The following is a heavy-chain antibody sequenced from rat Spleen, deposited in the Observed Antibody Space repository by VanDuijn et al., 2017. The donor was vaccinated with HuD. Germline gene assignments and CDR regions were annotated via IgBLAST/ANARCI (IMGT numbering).Heavy chain of an antibody. J-gene: IGHJ2*01. CDR1: GYSITSNF. V-gene: IGHV3-1*01. Sequence: EVQLQESGPALVKPSQSLSLTCSVTGYSITSNFWGWIRKFPGDKMEWMGYISYSGSTGFNPSLKSRISITRDTSKNQFFLQLKSVTTEDTATYHCARYRYSYGHVGIFDYWGQGVMVTVSS. CDR3: ARYRYSYGHVGIFDY. CDR2: ISYSGST. D-gene: IGHD1-12*01.